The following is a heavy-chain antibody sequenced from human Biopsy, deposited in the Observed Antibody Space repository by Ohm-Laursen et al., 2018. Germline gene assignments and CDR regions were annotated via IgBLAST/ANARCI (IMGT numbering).Heavy chain of an antibody. CDR2: NIPILGTG. D-gene: IGHD5-12*01. V-gene: IGHV1-69*06. CDR3: ATKLTGYLHR. J-gene: IGHJ4*02. Sequence: ASVKVSCKVPGGTFSNYGVNWVRQAPGQGLEWLGGNIPILGTGNYAQKFQDRVTVAADTSTSTATMEPRSLRSDDTAVYYCATKLTGYLHRWGQGTLVIVSS. CDR1: GGTFSNYG.